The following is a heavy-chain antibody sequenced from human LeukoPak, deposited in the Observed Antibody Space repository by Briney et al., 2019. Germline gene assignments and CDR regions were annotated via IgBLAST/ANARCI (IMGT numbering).Heavy chain of an antibody. J-gene: IGHJ4*02. CDR3: ARGIYPDY. D-gene: IGHD6-13*01. CDR2: IYYSGST. V-gene: IGHV4-61*01. CDR1: GGSVSSGSYY. Sequence: SETLSPTCTVSGGSVSSGSYYWSWIRQPPGKGLEWIGYIYYSGSTNYNPSLKSRVTISVDTSKNQFSLKLSSVTAADTAVYYCARGIYPDYWGQGTLVTVSS.